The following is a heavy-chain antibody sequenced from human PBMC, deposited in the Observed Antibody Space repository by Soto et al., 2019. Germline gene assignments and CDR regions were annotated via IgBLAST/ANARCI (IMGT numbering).Heavy chain of an antibody. CDR3: TRGAWNFPFDY. CDR1: GFTFGDYA. J-gene: IGHJ4*02. V-gene: IGHV3-49*03. Sequence: LRLSCTASGFTFGDYAMSWFRQAPGKGLEWVGFIRSKAYGGTTEYAASVKGRFTISRDDSKSIAYLQMNSLKTEDTAVYYWTRGAWNFPFDYWGQGTLVTVSS. D-gene: IGHD1-7*01. CDR2: IRSKAYGGTT.